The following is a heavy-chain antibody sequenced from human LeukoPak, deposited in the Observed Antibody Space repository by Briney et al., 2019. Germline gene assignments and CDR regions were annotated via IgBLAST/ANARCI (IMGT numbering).Heavy chain of an antibody. CDR1: GSTFRGYA. D-gene: IGHD3-10*01. CDR3: ARTTYYYGSGTFYSVGPFDS. J-gene: IGHJ4*02. Sequence: GASLRLSCVASGSTFRGYALHWVRQAPGQGLDWVAVVSSDGQNDFYSDSVRGRFTISRDNSRDTVYLQMDGLRPADTALYFCARTTYYYGSGTFYSVGPFDSWGQGTLVTVSS. V-gene: IGHV3-30*01. CDR2: VSSDGQND.